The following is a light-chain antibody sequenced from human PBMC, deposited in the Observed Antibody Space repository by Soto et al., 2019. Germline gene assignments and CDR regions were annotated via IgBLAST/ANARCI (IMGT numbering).Light chain of an antibody. J-gene: IGKJ4*01. CDR2: DAS. V-gene: IGKV1-33*01. Sequence: DIQMTQSPSSLSASVGDRVTITCQASHDLTRYLNWYQHKPGKAPKLLIYDASILEAGVPSRFSGSGCGTDFTFTISNLQPEDGATYYWQKCDYHPSFGGGPTV. CDR1: HDLTRY. CDR3: QKCDYHPS.